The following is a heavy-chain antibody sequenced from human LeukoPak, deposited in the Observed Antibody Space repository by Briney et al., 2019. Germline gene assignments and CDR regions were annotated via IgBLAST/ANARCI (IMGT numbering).Heavy chain of an antibody. Sequence: PGGSLRLSCAASGFTFSSYSMSWVRQAPGKGLEWVSVISGSGGSTCYADSVKGRFTISRDNSKNTLYLQMNSLRAEDTAVYYCAKDYCRGGSCYSGHEYWGQGTLVTVSS. CDR1: GFTFSSYS. D-gene: IGHD2-15*01. J-gene: IGHJ4*02. CDR3: AKDYCRGGSCYSGHEY. V-gene: IGHV3-23*01. CDR2: ISGSGGST.